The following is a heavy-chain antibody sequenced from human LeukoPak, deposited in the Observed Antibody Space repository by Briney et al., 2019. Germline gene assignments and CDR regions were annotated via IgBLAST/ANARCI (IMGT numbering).Heavy chain of an antibody. V-gene: IGHV4-59*01. Sequence: SETLSLTCTVSGGSISSYYWSWIRQPPGKGLEWIGYIYYSGSTNYNPSLKSRVTISVDTSKNQFSLKLNSVTAADTAVYYCAKERLVGGYYLTEFDYCGQGTLVTVSS. D-gene: IGHD3-3*01. CDR1: GGSISSYY. CDR3: AKERLVGGYYLTEFDY. CDR2: IYYSGST. J-gene: IGHJ4*02.